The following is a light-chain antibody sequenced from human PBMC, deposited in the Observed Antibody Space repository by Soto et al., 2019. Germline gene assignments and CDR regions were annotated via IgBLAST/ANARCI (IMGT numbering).Light chain of an antibody. CDR3: QQYNKWPLIT. CDR1: QSVSSN. V-gene: IGKV3-15*01. CDR2: DAS. Sequence: EIVMTQSPATLSGSAVARVTPSCMASQSVSSNLAWYQQKPGQTPRLLIYDASTRATGIPARFSGSGSATEFTLTISSLLSEDFALYYCQQYNKWPLITFGQGTRLEIK. J-gene: IGKJ5*01.